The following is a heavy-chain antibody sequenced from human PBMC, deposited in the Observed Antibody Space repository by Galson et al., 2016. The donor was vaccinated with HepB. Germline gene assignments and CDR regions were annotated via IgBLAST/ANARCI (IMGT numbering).Heavy chain of an antibody. V-gene: IGHV3-21*01. CDR1: GFTFSSYS. CDR3: ARGDIVGAIFDY. J-gene: IGHJ4*02. Sequence: SLRLSCAASGFTFSSYSMNWVRQAPGKGLEWVSSISSSSRYIYYADSVKGRFTISRDNAKNSLYLQMNSLRAEDKAVYYCARGDIVGAIFDYWGQGTLVTVSS. D-gene: IGHD1-26*01. CDR2: ISSSSRYI.